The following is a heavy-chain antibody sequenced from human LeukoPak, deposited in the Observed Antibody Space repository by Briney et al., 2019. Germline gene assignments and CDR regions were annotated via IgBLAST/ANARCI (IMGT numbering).Heavy chain of an antibody. CDR2: IWYEGSNK. J-gene: IGHJ4*02. D-gene: IGHD4-11*01. CDR3: VSVGYTNYVIDC. V-gene: IGHV3-33*01. CDR1: GFTFSSYG. Sequence: GGSLRLSCAVSGFTFSSYGMHWVRQAPGRGLEWVAVIWYEGSNKYYADSVKGRFTISRDSSKYTLDLQMNSLRAEDTAVYFCVSVGYTNYVIDCWGQGTLVTVSS.